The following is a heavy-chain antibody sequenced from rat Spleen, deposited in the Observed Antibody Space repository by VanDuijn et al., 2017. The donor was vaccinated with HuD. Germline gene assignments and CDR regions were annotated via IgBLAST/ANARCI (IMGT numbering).Heavy chain of an antibody. CDR1: GFTFSDYY. Sequence: EVQLVESGGGLVQPGRSLKLSCAAAGFTFSDYYMAWVRQAPTKGLEWVATISSDGRRNYYRDSVKGRFTFSRDNAKSILYLQMDSLRSEDTATYYCARRHYGYTDYFDYWGQGVMVTVSS. D-gene: IGHD1-6*01. J-gene: IGHJ2*01. V-gene: IGHV5-7*01. CDR2: ISSDGRRN. CDR3: ARRHYGYTDYFDY.